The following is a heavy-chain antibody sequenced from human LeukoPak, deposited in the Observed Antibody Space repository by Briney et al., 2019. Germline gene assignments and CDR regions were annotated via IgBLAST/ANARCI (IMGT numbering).Heavy chain of an antibody. V-gene: IGHV3-23*01. CDR3: AKVGDYYGSGSYYTGAFDI. CDR2: ISCSGGST. CDR1: GFTFSSYA. J-gene: IGHJ3*02. Sequence: GGSLRLSCAASGFTFSSYAMSWVRQAPGKGLEWVSAISCSGGSTYYADSVKGRFTISRDNSKNTLYLQMNSLRAEDTAVYYCAKVGDYYGSGSYYTGAFDIWGQGTMVTVSS. D-gene: IGHD3-10*01.